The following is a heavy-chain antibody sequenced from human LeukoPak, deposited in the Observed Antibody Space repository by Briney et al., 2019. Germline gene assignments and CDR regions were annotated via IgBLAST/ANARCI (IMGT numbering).Heavy chain of an antibody. D-gene: IGHD2-2*01. J-gene: IGHJ6*02. Sequence: SETLSLTCTVSGGSISSSSYYWGWIRQPPGKGLEWIGYIYYSGSTNYNPSLKSRVTISVDTSKNQFSLKLSSVTAADTAVYYCARQYPTIEMDVWGQGTTVTVSS. CDR1: GGSISSSSYY. CDR3: ARQYPTIEMDV. CDR2: IYYSGST. V-gene: IGHV4-61*05.